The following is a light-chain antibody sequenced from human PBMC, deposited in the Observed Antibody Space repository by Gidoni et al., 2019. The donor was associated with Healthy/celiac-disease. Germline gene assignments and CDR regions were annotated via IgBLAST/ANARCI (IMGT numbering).Light chain of an antibody. Sequence: DIQMTQSPSSLSASVGDRVTITCRASQSISSYLNWYQQKPGKAPKLLIYAASSLQSGVPSRFSCSGSGTDFTLTISSLQPEDFATYYCQQSYSTPITFXXXTRLEIK. V-gene: IGKV1-39*01. CDR1: QSISSY. J-gene: IGKJ5*01. CDR3: QQSYSTPIT. CDR2: AAS.